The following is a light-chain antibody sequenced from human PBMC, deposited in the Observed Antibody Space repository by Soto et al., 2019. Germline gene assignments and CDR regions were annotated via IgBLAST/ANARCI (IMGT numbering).Light chain of an antibody. CDR1: QSVSSY. V-gene: IGKV3-11*01. CDR3: QQRSNCWT. Sequence: EIVLTQSPATLSLSPGERSTLSCMASQSVSSYLAWYQQKPGQAPRLLIYDASNRATGIPARFSGSGSGTDFTLTISSLEPEDFAVYYCQQRSNCWTFGQGTKVDIK. CDR2: DAS. J-gene: IGKJ1*01.